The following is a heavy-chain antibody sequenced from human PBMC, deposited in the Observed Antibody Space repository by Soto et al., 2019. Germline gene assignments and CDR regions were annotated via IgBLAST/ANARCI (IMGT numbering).Heavy chain of an antibody. D-gene: IGHD6-6*01. CDR3: AKKTDSSSPWGALDI. CDR2: ISGSGGST. V-gene: IGHV3-23*01. CDR1: GFTFSNYA. Sequence: EVPLLESGGGLVQPGGSLRLSCAGSGFTFSNYAMTWVRQAPGQGLEWVSGISGSGGSTYYADSVKGRFTISRDSSENTLYLQMDSLRAEDTALYYCAKKTDSSSPWGALDIWGQGTMVSVSS. J-gene: IGHJ3*02.